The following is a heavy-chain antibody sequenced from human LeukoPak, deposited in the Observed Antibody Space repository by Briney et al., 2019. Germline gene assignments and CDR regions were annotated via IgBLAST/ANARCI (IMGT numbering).Heavy chain of an antibody. CDR1: GGAIGSDGYY. CDR3: ARGRFYGFSGDS. V-gene: IGHV4-31*03. D-gene: IGHD3-10*01. CDR2: IYYSGSA. Sequence: PSETLSLTCSVSGGAIGSDGYYWNWIRQHPGKGLEWIGYIYYSGSASYNPSLKSRVTISVDTSKNQFSLGLSSVTAADTAVYYCARGRFYGFSGDSWGQGSLVTVSS. J-gene: IGHJ4*02.